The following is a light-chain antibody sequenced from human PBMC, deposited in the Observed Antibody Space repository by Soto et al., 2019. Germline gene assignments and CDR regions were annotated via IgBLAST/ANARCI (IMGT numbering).Light chain of an antibody. J-gene: IGKJ3*01. Sequence: EIVLTQSPATLSLSPGEGATLSCRASQSLSGSLVWYQQKPGQAPRLLIYDASNSATGIPARFSGSGSGTGFTLTISSLEPGDFALYYCQQRSSWTYTFGTGTRV. CDR3: QQRSSWTYT. CDR1: QSLSGS. V-gene: IGKV3-11*01. CDR2: DAS.